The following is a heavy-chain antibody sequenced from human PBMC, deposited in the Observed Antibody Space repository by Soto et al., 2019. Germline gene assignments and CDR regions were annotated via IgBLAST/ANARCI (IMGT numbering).Heavy chain of an antibody. CDR2: INAGNGNT. J-gene: IGHJ3*02. Sequence: ASVKVSCKASGYTFTSYAMHWVRQAPGQRLEWMGWINAGNGNTKYSQKFQGRVTITRDTSASTAYMELSSLRSEDTAVYYCASYDYVWGSYRYGAFDIWGRGTMVTVSS. CDR3: ASYDYVWGSYRYGAFDI. V-gene: IGHV1-3*01. D-gene: IGHD3-16*02. CDR1: GYTFTSYA.